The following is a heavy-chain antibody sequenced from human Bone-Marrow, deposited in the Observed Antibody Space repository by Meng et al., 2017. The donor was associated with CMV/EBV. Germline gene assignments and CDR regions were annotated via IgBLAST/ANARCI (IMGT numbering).Heavy chain of an antibody. CDR2: INPNSGGT. CDR1: GYTFTGYY. CDR3: ARSKTKAFYCSSTSCYTHYYYGMDV. D-gene: IGHD2-2*02. J-gene: IGHJ6*02. Sequence: ASVKVSCKASGYTFTGYYMHWVRQAPGQGLEWMGWINPNSGGTNYAQKFQDRVTMTRDTSISTAYMELSRLRSDDTAVYYCARSKTKAFYCSSTSCYTHYYYGMDVWGQGTTATVSS. V-gene: IGHV1-2*02.